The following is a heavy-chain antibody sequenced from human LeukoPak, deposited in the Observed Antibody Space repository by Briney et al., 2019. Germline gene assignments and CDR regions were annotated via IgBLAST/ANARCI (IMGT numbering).Heavy chain of an antibody. D-gene: IGHD1-26*01. V-gene: IGHV3-30*18. CDR2: ISYDGSNK. CDR3: AKESYSGSYFYY. CDR1: GFTFSSYG. J-gene: IGHJ4*02. Sequence: GGSQRLSCAASGFTFSSYGMHWVRQAPGKGLEWVAVISYDGSNKYYADSVKGRFTISRDNSKNTLYLQMNSLRAEDTAVYYCAKESYSGSYFYYWGQGTLVTVSS.